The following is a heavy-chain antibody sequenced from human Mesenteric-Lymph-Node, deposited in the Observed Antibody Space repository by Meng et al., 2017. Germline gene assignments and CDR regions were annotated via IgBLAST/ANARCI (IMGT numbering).Heavy chain of an antibody. V-gene: IGHV1-46*01. D-gene: IGHD6-19*01. CDR1: GYTFTSYY. Sequence: GESLKISCAASGYTFTSYYMHWVRQAPGQGLEWMGIINPSGGSTSYAQKLQGRVTMTTDTSTSTAYMELRSLRSDDTAVYYCARVRGSGWYYFDYWGQGTLVTVSS. CDR2: INPSGGST. CDR3: ARVRGSGWYYFDY. J-gene: IGHJ4*02.